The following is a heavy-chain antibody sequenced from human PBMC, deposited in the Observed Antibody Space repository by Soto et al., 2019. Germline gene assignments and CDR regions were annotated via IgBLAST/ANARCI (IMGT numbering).Heavy chain of an antibody. J-gene: IGHJ4*02. D-gene: IGHD6-13*01. CDR1: GFTFSSYA. Sequence: EVQLLESGGGLVQPGGSLRLSCAASGFTFSSYAMSWVRQAPGKGLEWVSAISGSGGSTYYADSVKGRFTISRDNSKNPLYLQMNGLGAEDTAVFYCAKEGQQVGGGYFDYWGQGTLVTVSS. CDR3: AKEGQQVGGGYFDY. CDR2: ISGSGGST. V-gene: IGHV3-23*01.